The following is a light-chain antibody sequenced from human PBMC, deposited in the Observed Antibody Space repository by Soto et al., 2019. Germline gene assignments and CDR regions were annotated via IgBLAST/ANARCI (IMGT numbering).Light chain of an antibody. CDR2: SAS. CDR1: QSIGKF. V-gene: IGKV1-39*01. Sequence: IQMTQSPTSLSASVGSRVTITCRASQSIGKFLNWYQQIPGKAPRLLIFSASSLQTGVPSRFSGRGSGTDFTLTISSLQPEDFAPYYCQQTYSPPGTFGQGTKVEIK. CDR3: QQTYSPPGT. J-gene: IGKJ1*01.